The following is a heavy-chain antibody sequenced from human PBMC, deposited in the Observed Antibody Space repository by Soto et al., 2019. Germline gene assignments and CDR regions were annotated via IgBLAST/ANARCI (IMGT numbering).Heavy chain of an antibody. CDR3: AKDPSWIQLWLPYYFAY. J-gene: IGHJ4*02. D-gene: IGHD5-18*01. CDR1: GFTFSSYA. V-gene: IGHV3-23*01. CDR2: ISGSGGST. Sequence: EVQLLESGGGLVQPGGSLRLSCAASGFTFSSYAMSWVRQAPGKGLEWVSAISGSGGSTYYADSVKGRFTISRDNSKNTLYLQMNSRRAEDTAVYYCAKDPSWIQLWLPYYFAYWGQGTLGTVSS.